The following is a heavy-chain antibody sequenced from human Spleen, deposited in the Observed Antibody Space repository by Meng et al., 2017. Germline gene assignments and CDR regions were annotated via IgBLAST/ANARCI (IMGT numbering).Heavy chain of an antibody. Sequence: GESLKISCAASGFTFNNAWMSWVRQAPGKGLQWVGRIKRKIDGGTTDYAAPVKGRFTISRDDSKNMLYLQMNSLKTEDTAVYYCTTVAITMVRGVIIDDAFDIWGQGTMVTVSS. J-gene: IGHJ3*02. CDR2: IKRKIDGGTT. D-gene: IGHD3-10*01. CDR1: GFTFNNAW. V-gene: IGHV3-15*01. CDR3: TTVAITMVRGVIIDDAFDI.